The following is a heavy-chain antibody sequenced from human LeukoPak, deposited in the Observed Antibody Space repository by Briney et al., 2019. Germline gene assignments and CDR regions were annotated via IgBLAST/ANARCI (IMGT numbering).Heavy chain of an antibody. V-gene: IGHV4-38-2*01. CDR2: IYHSGST. Sequence: SETLSLTCAVSGYSISSGYYWGWIRQPPGKGLEWIGSIYHSGSTYYNPSLKSRVTISVDTSKNQFSLKLSSVTAADTAVYYCAVAPPNDASDIWGQGTMVTVSS. CDR1: GYSISSGYY. CDR3: AVAPPNDASDI. J-gene: IGHJ3*02.